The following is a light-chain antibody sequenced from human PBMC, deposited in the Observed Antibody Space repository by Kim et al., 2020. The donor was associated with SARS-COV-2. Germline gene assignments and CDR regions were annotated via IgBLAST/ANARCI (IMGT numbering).Light chain of an antibody. J-gene: IGLJ2*01. V-gene: IGLV3-1*01. CDR1: KLGEKY. CDR2: HDY. CDR3: QAWDSSSYVV. Sequence: VSPGQTASIPCSGNKLGEKYASWYQQKPGQSPVLVMYHDYKRPSGIPERFSGSNSGTTATLTISGTQALDAADYYCQAWDSSSYVVFGGGTKLAVL.